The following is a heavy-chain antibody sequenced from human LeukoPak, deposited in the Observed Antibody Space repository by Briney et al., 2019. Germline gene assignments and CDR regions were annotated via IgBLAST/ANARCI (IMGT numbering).Heavy chain of an antibody. Sequence: EASVKVSCKASGYTFTSYGISWVRQAPGQGLEWMGWISAYNGNTNYAQKLQGRVTMTTDTSTSTAYMELRSLRSDDTAVYYCARDGYCSGGSCYSSHPFDYWGQGTLVTVSS. V-gene: IGHV1-18*01. J-gene: IGHJ4*02. CDR2: ISAYNGNT. D-gene: IGHD2-15*01. CDR1: GYTFTSYG. CDR3: ARDGYCSGGSCYSSHPFDY.